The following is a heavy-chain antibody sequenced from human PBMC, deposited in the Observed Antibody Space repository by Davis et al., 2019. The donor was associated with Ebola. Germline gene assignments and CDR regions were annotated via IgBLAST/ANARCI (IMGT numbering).Heavy chain of an antibody. D-gene: IGHD2-8*02. CDR1: GDSISRGGYS. CDR3: ARGYCTGTVCYTYWFDP. J-gene: IGHJ5*02. Sequence: SQTLSLTCAVSGDSISRGGYSWNWIRQPLGKGLEWIGYISHSGTTFYNPSLKSRVTISVDRSNNQFSLKLNSVTAADTAIYYCARGYCTGTVCYTYWFDPWGQGTLVTVSS. CDR2: ISHSGTT. V-gene: IGHV4-30-2*01.